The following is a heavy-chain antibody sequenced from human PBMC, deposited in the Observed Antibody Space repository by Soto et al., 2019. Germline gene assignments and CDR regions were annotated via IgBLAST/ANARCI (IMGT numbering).Heavy chain of an antibody. CDR2: ISYDGSNK. Sequence: GGSLRLSCAASGFTFSSYGMHWVRQAPGKGLEWVAVISYDGSNKYYADSVKGRFTISRDNSKNTLYLQMNSLRAEDTAVYYCANLNGEDSGITYYDFWSGYWNYYYYMDVWGKGTTVTVSS. CDR3: ANLNGEDSGITYYDFWSGYWNYYYYMDV. CDR1: GFTFSSYG. D-gene: IGHD3-3*01. J-gene: IGHJ6*03. V-gene: IGHV3-30*18.